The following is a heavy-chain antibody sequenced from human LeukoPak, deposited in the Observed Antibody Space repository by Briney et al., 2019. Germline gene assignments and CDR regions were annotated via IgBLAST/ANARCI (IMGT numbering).Heavy chain of an antibody. D-gene: IGHD4-17*01. V-gene: IGHV4-31*02. CDR3: AREDYGHAFDI. J-gene: IGHJ3*02. CDR2: IYYSGST. CDR1: GLIVSSNH. Sequence: LRLSCVVSGLIVSSNHMSWIRQHPGKGLEWIGYIYYSGSTYYNPSLKSRVTISVDTSKNQFSLKLSSVTAADTAVYYCAREDYGHAFDIWGQGTMVTVSS.